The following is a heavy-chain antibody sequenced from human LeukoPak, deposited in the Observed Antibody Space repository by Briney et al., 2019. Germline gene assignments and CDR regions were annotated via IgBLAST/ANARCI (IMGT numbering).Heavy chain of an antibody. CDR1: GYSISSGYY. CDR3: AQQSLRSPDY. Sequence: SETLSLTCAVSGYSISSGYYWGWIRQPPGKGLEWIGNIYHSGSTYYDPSLKSRVTISVDTSKNQFSLKLSSVTAADTAVYYCAQQSLRSPDYWGQGTLVTVSS. J-gene: IGHJ4*02. CDR2: IYHSGST. D-gene: IGHD3-16*01. V-gene: IGHV4-38-2*01.